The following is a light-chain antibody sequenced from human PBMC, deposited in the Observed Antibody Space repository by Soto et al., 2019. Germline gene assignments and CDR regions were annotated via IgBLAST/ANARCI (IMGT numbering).Light chain of an antibody. CDR3: TSWTTSTTMI. CDR2: DVN. V-gene: IGLV2-14*03. CDR1: SSVIGAYNF. J-gene: IGLJ2*01. Sequence: QSALTQPASVSGSPGQSITISYTGTSSVIGAYNFVSWYQQHPGKAPKLMLYDVNIRPSGVSNRFSGSKSGNTASLTISGLQAEDEADYYCTSWTTSTTMIFGGGTKVTVL.